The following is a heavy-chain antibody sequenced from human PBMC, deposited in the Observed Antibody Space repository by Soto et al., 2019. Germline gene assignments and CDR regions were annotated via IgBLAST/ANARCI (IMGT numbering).Heavy chain of an antibody. J-gene: IGHJ4*02. Sequence: QVQLQQWGAGLLKPSETLSLTCAVYGGSFRGYYWSWIRQPPGKGLEWIGEINHSGSTNYNPSLKSRVTISVDTSKNQSSLKLSSVTAADTAVYYCARGYYYDSSGYYGWGQGTLVTVSS. D-gene: IGHD3-22*01. CDR1: GGSFRGYY. V-gene: IGHV4-34*01. CDR2: INHSGST. CDR3: ARGYYYDSSGYYG.